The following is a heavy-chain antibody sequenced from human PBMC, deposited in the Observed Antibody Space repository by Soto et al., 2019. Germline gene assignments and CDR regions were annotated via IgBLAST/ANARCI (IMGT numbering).Heavy chain of an antibody. CDR3: ARGPMVRGVIMQNDH. CDR1: GYTFTGYY. J-gene: IGHJ4*02. V-gene: IGHV1-2*02. D-gene: IGHD3-10*01. CDR2: INPNSGGT. Sequence: QVQLVQSGAEVKKPGASVKVSCKASGYTFTGYYMHWVRQAPGQGLEWMGWINPNSGGTNYAQKFQGRVTMTRDTSSSTVFMELSRLTSDDTAVYYCARGPMVRGVIMQNDHWGQGTLVTVSS.